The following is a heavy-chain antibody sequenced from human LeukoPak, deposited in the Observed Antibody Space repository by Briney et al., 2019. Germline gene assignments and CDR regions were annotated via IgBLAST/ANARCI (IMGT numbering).Heavy chain of an antibody. CDR2: TKNKANSYTT. CDR3: VRETYGSFDS. J-gene: IGHJ4*02. Sequence: SGGSLRLSCAASGFTLSDHYMDWVRQAPGKGLEWVGRTKNKANSYTTEYAASVKGRFTISRDDSRNPLHLLMNSLSTEDTAVYSCVRETYGSFDSWGQGTLVTVSS. D-gene: IGHD4-17*01. CDR1: GFTLSDHY. V-gene: IGHV3-72*01.